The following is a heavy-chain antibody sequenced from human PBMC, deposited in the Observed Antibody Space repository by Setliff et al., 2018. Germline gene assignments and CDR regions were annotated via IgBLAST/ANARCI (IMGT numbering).Heavy chain of an antibody. CDR3: ARSRTIFGVVENWFDP. CDR1: GFTFRSYE. Sequence: GSLRLSCAASGFTFRSYEMSWVRQAPGKGLEWVSYISSSGSTIYYADSVKGRFTISRDNAKNSPYLQMNSLRAEDTAVYYCARSRTIFGVVENWFDPWGQGTLVTVSS. J-gene: IGHJ5*02. V-gene: IGHV3-48*03. CDR2: ISSSGSTI. D-gene: IGHD3-3*01.